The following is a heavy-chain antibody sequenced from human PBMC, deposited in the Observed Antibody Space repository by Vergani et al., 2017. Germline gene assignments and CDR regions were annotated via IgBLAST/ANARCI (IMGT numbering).Heavy chain of an antibody. V-gene: IGHV1-2*02. CDR3: ARDGTYYYGSGSFYLFDY. CDR1: GYTFTGYY. J-gene: IGHJ4*02. Sequence: QVQLVQSGAEVKKPGASVKVSCKASGYTFTGYYMHWVRQAPGQGLEWMGWINPNSGGTNYAQKFQGRVTMTRDTSISTAYMELSRLRSDDTAVYYCARDGTYYYGSGSFYLFDYWGQGTLVTVSS. CDR2: INPNSGGT. D-gene: IGHD3-10*01.